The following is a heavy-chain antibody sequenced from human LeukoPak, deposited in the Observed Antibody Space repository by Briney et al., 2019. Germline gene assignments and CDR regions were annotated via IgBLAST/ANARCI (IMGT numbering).Heavy chain of an antibody. CDR2: IYSGGST. CDR3: ARDNFYNWFDP. D-gene: IGHD1-20*01. V-gene: IGHV3-66*02. CDR1: GFTVSANY. Sequence: GGSLRLSCAASGFTVSANYMTWVRQAPGKGLEWVSVIYSGGSTYYADSVKGRFIIFRDKSKNTVYLQMNSLRTEDTAVYYCARDNFYNWFDPWGQGTLVTVSS. J-gene: IGHJ5*02.